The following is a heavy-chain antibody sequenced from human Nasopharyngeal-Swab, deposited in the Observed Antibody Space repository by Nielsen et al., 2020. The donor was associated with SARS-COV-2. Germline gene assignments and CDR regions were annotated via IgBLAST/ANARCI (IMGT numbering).Heavy chain of an antibody. D-gene: IGHD2-2*01. Sequence: VRQAPGKGLEWLSYISTSGNTVYYADSVKGRFTISRENAENSLYLQMNSLRDEDTAVYYCARDRWSGGIVVVPAAKDVWGKGTTVTVSS. J-gene: IGHJ6*04. V-gene: IGHV3-48*02. CDR2: ISTSGNTV. CDR3: ARDRWSGGIVVVPAAKDV.